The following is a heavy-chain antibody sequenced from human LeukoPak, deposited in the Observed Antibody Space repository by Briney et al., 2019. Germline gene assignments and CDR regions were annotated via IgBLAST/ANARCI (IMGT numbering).Heavy chain of an antibody. CDR3: ASSRASRPDWFDP. D-gene: IGHD6-6*01. V-gene: IGHV3-21*01. CDR1: GFTFSSYS. Sequence: PGGSLRLSCAASGFTFSSYSMNWVRQAPGKGLEWVSSITSSSSHIFYADSVMGRFTISRDNAKKSLYLQMNSLRAEDTAAYYCASSRASRPDWFDPWGQGTLVTVSS. CDR2: ITSSSSHI. J-gene: IGHJ5*02.